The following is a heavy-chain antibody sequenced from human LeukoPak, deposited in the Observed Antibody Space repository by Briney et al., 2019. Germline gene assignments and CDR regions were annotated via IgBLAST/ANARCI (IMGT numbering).Heavy chain of an antibody. CDR3: ARDRVVPASNWYFDL. D-gene: IGHD2-2*01. Sequence: VASVKVSCKASGGTFSSYAISWVRQAPGQGLEWMGRIIPILGIANYAQKFQGRVTITTDKSTSTAYMELSSLRSEDTAAYYCARDRVVPASNWYFDLWGRGTLVTVSS. CDR1: GGTFSSYA. CDR2: IIPILGIA. V-gene: IGHV1-69*04. J-gene: IGHJ2*01.